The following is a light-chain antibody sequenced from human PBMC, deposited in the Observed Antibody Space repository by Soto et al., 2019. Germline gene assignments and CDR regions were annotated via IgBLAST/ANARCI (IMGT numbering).Light chain of an antibody. CDR2: EVN. CDR1: SSDVGSYNY. CDR3: SSYTSISTLV. J-gene: IGLJ3*02. Sequence: QSVLTQPASVSGSPGQSITISCTGTSSDVGSYNYVSWYQQHPGKAPKLMIYEVNNRPSGVSNRFSGSKSGNTASLTISGLQAEDEANYYCSSYTSISTLVFGGGTQLTVL. V-gene: IGLV2-14*01.